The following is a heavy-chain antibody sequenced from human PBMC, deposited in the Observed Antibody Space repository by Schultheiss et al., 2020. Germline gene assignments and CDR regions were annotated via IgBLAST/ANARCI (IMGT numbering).Heavy chain of an antibody. Sequence: ASLKVSCKASGYTFTSYAMHWVRQAPGQRLEWMGWINAGNGNTKYSQKFQGRVTITRDTSASTAYMELSSLRSEDTAVYYCARELPVRGSRFNWFDPWGQGTLVTVSS. CDR3: ARELPVRGSRFNWFDP. J-gene: IGHJ5*02. CDR2: INAGNGNT. V-gene: IGHV1-3*01. D-gene: IGHD3-10*01. CDR1: GYTFTSYA.